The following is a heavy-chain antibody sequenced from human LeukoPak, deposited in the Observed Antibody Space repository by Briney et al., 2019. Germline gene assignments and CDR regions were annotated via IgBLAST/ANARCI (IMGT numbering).Heavy chain of an antibody. J-gene: IGHJ3*02. CDR1: GYFFTSYW. D-gene: IGHD3-10*01. CDR2: IYPGDSDT. CDR3: ARSYGSGSYGVAFDI. Sequence: GESLRISCKGSGYFFTSYWIAWVRQMPGKGLEWMGIIYPGDSDTRYSPSFQGQVTMSADKSISTAYLQWSSLKASDTAMYYCARSYGSGSYGVAFDIWGQGTMVTVSS. V-gene: IGHV5-51*01.